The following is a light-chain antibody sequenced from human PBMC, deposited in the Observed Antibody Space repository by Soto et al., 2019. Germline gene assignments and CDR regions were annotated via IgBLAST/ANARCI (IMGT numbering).Light chain of an antibody. Sequence: QLVLTQPPSASASLGASVKLTCTLSSGHNSYAIAWHQQQPEKGPRYLMKLNSDGSHSNGDGIPDRFSGSSSGAERYLTISRLQSAHEADSYCATWGTDIRVFGGGTKLTVL. CDR3: ATWGTDIRV. J-gene: IGLJ3*02. CDR1: SGHNSYA. V-gene: IGLV4-69*01. CDR2: LNSDGSH.